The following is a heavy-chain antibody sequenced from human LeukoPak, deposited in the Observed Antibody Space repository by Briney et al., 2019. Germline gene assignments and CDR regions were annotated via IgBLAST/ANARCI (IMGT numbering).Heavy chain of an antibody. CDR3: ARAQMTSSAFVAFDV. Sequence: ASVKVSCKASGYTFTGYYLHWVRQAPGQGLEWMGWINPNSGVTNYAQKFHGRVTLTRDTSIGTAYMDLTRLTSDDTAVYYCARAQMTSSAFVAFDVWGQGTMVTVSS. CDR1: GYTFTGYY. J-gene: IGHJ3*01. V-gene: IGHV1-2*02. D-gene: IGHD3-22*01. CDR2: INPNSGVT.